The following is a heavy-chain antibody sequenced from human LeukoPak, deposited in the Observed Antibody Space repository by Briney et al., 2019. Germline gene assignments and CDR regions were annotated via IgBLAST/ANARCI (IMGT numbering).Heavy chain of an antibody. Sequence: SETLSLTCTVSGGSISSHYWSWIRQPPGKGLEYIGYNNYVGSADYNPSLKSRVTISVDTPKNQFSLRLSSVTAADTAVYYCARHYDGRESRSYYVDYWGQGTLVIVSS. J-gene: IGHJ4*02. CDR3: ARHYDGRESRSYYVDY. V-gene: IGHV4-59*08. CDR2: NNYVGSA. D-gene: IGHD1-26*01. CDR1: GGSISSHY.